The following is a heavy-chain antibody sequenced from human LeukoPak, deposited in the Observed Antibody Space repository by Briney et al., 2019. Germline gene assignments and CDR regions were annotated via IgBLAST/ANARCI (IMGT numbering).Heavy chain of an antibody. CDR3: ASQLQWLPSFDY. CDR2: IKQDGSEK. CDR1: GFTFSSYG. Sequence: PGGSLRLSCAASGFTFSSYGMHWVRQAPGKGLEWVANIKQDGSEKYYVDSVKGRFTISRDNAKNSLYLQMNSLRAEDTAVYYCASQLQWLPSFDYWGQGTLVTVSS. D-gene: IGHD6-19*01. V-gene: IGHV3-7*03. J-gene: IGHJ4*02.